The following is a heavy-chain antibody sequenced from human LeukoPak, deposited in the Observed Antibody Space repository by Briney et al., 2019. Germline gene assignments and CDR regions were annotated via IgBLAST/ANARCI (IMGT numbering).Heavy chain of an antibody. CDR1: GFSLITTGVG. CDR2: IYWNDDK. J-gene: IGHJ4*02. D-gene: IGHD2-2*01. CDR3: AHRPASTRHFDY. V-gene: IGHV2-5*01. Sequence: SAPTLVNPTQTRTLTCTFSGFSLITTGVGGGLILQPPVKALERLSLIYWNDDKRSSPSLKNRLTITKDTSKNQVVLTMTNMDPVDTATYYCAHRPASTRHFDYWGQGTLVTVSS.